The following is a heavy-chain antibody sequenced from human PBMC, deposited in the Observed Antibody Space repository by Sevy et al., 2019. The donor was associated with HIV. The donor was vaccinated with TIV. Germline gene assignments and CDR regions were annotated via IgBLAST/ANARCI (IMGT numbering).Heavy chain of an antibody. Sequence: GGSLRLSCAASGFPFRRYAMSWVRQAPGKGLEWVSSISGSGDVTYYANSVKGRFTISRDESKNTLYLQMNSLRAEDTAVYYCAKGLFYDSSGSSYYWGQGTLVSVSS. D-gene: IGHD3-22*01. CDR1: GFPFRRYA. V-gene: IGHV3-23*01. CDR3: AKGLFYDSSGSSYY. CDR2: ISGSGDVT. J-gene: IGHJ4*02.